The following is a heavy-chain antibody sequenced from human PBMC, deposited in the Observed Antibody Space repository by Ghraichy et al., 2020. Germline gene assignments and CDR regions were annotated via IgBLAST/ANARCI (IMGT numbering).Heavy chain of an antibody. CDR3: ATDLGTAMVTGGSVWTSGAGAGMDV. D-gene: IGHD5-18*01. J-gene: IGHJ6*02. Sequence: ASVKVSCKVSGYTLTELSMHWVRQAPGKGLEWMGGFDPEDGETIYAQKFQGRVTMTEDTSTDTAYMELSSLRSEDTAVYYCATDLGTAMVTGGSVWTSGAGAGMDVWGQGTTVTVSS. CDR1: GYTLTELS. CDR2: FDPEDGET. V-gene: IGHV1-24*01.